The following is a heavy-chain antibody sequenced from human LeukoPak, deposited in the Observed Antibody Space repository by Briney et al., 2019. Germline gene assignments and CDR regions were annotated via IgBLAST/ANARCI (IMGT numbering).Heavy chain of an antibody. Sequence: GGSLRLSCAASGFTFDDYGMSWVRQAPGKGLEWVSGINWNAGTTNYADSVKGRFTISRDNAKNSLYLQMNSLRAEDTAVYYCAREDIVVVPAAIPHPYYHYMDVWGKGTTVTVSS. CDR2: INWNAGTT. J-gene: IGHJ6*03. CDR3: AREDIVVVPAAIPHPYYHYMDV. D-gene: IGHD2-2*01. V-gene: IGHV3-20*04. CDR1: GFTFDDYG.